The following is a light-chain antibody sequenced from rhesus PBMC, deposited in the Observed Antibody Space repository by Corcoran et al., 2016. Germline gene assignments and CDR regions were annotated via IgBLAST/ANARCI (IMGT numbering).Light chain of an antibody. CDR3: LQYNTYPYS. CDR2: AAS. V-gene: IGKV1-28*02. J-gene: IGKJ2*01. Sequence: DIQMTQSPSSLSASVGDTVTITCRASQGISSYLNWFQQKPGKAPKVLTYAASSLESGVPSRFGGSGSGTDFTLTISSLQPEDFAVYYCLQYNTYPYSFGQGTKVEIK. CDR1: QGISSY.